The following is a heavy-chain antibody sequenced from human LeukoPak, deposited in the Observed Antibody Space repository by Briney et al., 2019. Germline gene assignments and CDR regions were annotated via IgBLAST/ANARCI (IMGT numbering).Heavy chain of an antibody. CDR1: GGSISSYY. CDR2: IYYSGST. V-gene: IGHV4-59*08. CDR3: ARTAYDYVWGSYRSYYFDY. D-gene: IGHD3-16*02. Sequence: KPSETLSLTCTVSGGSISSYYWSWIRQLPGKGLEWIGYIYYSGSTNYNPSLKSRVTISVDTSKNQFSLKLSSVTAADTAVYYCARTAYDYVWGSYRSYYFDYWGQGTLVTVSS. J-gene: IGHJ4*02.